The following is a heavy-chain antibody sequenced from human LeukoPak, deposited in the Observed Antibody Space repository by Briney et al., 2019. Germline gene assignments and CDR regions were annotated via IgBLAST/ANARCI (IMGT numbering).Heavy chain of an antibody. Sequence: GGSLRLSCAASGFAVSSNYMSWVRQAPGKGLEWVAVISYDGSNKYYADSVKGRFTISKDNSNNTLYLEMNSLRAEDTAVYYCAKDFSYGYDYWGQGTLVTVSS. CDR2: ISYDGSNK. J-gene: IGHJ4*02. CDR3: AKDFSYGYDY. CDR1: GFAVSSNY. D-gene: IGHD5-18*01. V-gene: IGHV3-30*18.